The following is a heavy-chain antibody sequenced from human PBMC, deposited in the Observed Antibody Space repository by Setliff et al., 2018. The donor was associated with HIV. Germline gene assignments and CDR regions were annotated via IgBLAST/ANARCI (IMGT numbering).Heavy chain of an antibody. Sequence: PSETLSLTCAVYGGSFSGYYWSWIRQPPGKGLEWIGEISQSGSTNYNPSLKSRVTISVDTSKNQFSLTLNSVTAADTATYYCMRGRSITIFGVAYFDFWGQGTQVTVSS. V-gene: IGHV4-34*01. CDR1: GGSFSGYY. J-gene: IGHJ4*02. D-gene: IGHD3-3*01. CDR2: ISQSGST. CDR3: MRGRSITIFGVAYFDF.